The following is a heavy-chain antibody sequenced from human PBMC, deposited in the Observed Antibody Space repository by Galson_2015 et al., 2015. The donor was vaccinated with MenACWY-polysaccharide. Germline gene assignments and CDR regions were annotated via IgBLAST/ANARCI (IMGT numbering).Heavy chain of an antibody. Sequence: SLRLSCAASGFTFRSYGMHWVRQAPGKGLEWVTLIYYDGSKKEYADSVKGRFTISRDNSKNTLYLQMDSLRAEDMAVYYCSRLQSKYMDVWGKGTTVTVSS. D-gene: IGHD4-11*01. V-gene: IGHV3-30*12. CDR1: GFTFRSYG. J-gene: IGHJ6*04. CDR3: SRLQSKYMDV. CDR2: IYYDGSKK.